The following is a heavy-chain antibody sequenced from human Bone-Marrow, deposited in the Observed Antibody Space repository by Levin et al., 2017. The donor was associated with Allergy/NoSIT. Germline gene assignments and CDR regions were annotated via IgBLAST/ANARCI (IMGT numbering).Heavy chain of an antibody. J-gene: IGHJ4*02. V-gene: IGHV3-15*01. CDR1: GFIFSNAW. CDR3: NALGSRFD. D-gene: IGHD3-10*01. CDR2: VKSKRMGETT. Sequence: GESLKISCAASGFIFSNAWMSWVRQAPGKGLEWVGLVKSKRMGETTVYAAPVKGRFTISRDDSKNTLYLQMTNLKTEDTAVYYCNALGSRFDWGQGTLVTVSS.